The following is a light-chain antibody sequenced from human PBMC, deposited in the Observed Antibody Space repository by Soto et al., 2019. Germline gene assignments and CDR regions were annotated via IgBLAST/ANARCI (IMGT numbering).Light chain of an antibody. V-gene: IGKV1-5*01. CDR2: DAS. Sequence: DIQMTQSPSTLSASVGDRVTITCRASQTISNWLAWYQQKPGKAPKVLIFDASTLAGGVPSRFSGRRSGTDFTLTISSLQPSEFATYYCQQYNTYPLTFGGGTKVEI. CDR1: QTISNW. J-gene: IGKJ4*01. CDR3: QQYNTYPLT.